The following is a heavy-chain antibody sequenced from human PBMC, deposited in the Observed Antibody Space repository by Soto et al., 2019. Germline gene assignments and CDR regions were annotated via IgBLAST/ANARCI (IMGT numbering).Heavy chain of an antibody. J-gene: IGHJ4*02. CDR2: INHSGST. V-gene: IGHV4-34*01. CDR1: GGSFSGYY. Sequence: SETLSLTCAVYGGSFSGYYWSWIRQPPGKGLEWIGEINHSGSTNYNPSLKSRVTISVDTSKNQFSLKLSSVTAADTAVYYCASGSDSSSWAFDYWGQGXLVTVYS. CDR3: ASGSDSSSWAFDY. D-gene: IGHD6-13*01.